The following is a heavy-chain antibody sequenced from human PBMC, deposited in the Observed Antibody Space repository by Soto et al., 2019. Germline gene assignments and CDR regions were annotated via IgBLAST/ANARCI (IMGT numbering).Heavy chain of an antibody. J-gene: IGHJ3*02. D-gene: IGHD3-10*01. V-gene: IGHV3-30-3*01. CDR1: GFTFSSYA. CDR3: ARFSVKKAFDI. Sequence: SGGSLRLSCAASGFTFSSYAMHWVRQAPGKGLEWVAVISYDGSNKYYTDSVKGRFTISRDNSKNTLYLQMNSLRAEDTAVYYCARFSVKKAFDIWGQGTMVTVSS. CDR2: ISYDGSNK.